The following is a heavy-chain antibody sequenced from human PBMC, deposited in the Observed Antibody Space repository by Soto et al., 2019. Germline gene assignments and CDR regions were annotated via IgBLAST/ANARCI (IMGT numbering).Heavy chain of an antibody. CDR3: ARDRAFWSGYPGGFDY. Sequence: QVQLQESGPGLVKPSQTLSLTCTVSGGSISSGDYYWSWIRQPPGKGLEWIGYIYYSGSTYYNPSLKSRVTISVDTSKNQFSLKLSSVTAADTAVYYCARDRAFWSGYPGGFDYWGHGTLVTVSS. J-gene: IGHJ4*01. CDR1: GGSISSGDYY. D-gene: IGHD3-3*01. V-gene: IGHV4-30-4*01. CDR2: IYYSGST.